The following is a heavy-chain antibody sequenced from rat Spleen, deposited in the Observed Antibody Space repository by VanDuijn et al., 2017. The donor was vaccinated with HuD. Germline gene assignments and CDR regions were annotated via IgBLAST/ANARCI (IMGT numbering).Heavy chain of an antibody. D-gene: IGHD1-4*01. CDR2: IWSGGST. J-gene: IGHJ3*01. Sequence: QVQLKESGPGLVQSSQTLSLTCTVSGFSVTSYHVSWVRQPPGKGLEWMGVIWSGGSTAHNSLLESRLSVTRDISKSQVFLKMNSLQTEDTATYFCTRESLPGFNSHWFLSWGQGTLVTVSS. CDR3: TRESLPGFNSHWFLS. CDR1: GFSVTSYH. V-gene: IGHV2-43*01.